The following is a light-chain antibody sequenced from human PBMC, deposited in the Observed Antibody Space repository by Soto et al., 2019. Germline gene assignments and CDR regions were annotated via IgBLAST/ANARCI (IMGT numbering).Light chain of an antibody. J-gene: IGLJ1*01. V-gene: IGLV3-21*04. CDR3: QVWNSRSDHPYV. CDR2: YDN. CDR1: NIGSKS. Sequence: SYELTQPPSVSVAPGETARFSCGGNNIGSKSVHWYQQKPGQAPVLVIYYDNDRPSGIPERFSGSNSGNTATLTISRVEAGDEADYYCQVWNSRSDHPYVFGAGTKLTVL.